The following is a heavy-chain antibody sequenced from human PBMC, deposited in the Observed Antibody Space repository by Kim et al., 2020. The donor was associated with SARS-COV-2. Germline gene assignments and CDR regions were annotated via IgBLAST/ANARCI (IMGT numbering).Heavy chain of an antibody. Sequence: ASVKVSCKASGYTFTRYYMHWVRQAPGQGLEWMGIINPSGGSTSYAQKFQGRVTMTRDTSTSTVYMELSSLRSEDTAVYYCVRDRAPYYDSSGYPDYWGQRTLVTVSS. CDR3: VRDRAPYYDSSGYPDY. J-gene: IGHJ4*02. CDR2: INPSGGST. CDR1: GYTFTRYY. D-gene: IGHD3-22*01. V-gene: IGHV1-46*01.